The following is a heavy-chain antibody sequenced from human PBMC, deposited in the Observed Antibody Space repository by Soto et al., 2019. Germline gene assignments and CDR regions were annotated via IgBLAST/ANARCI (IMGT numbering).Heavy chain of an antibody. D-gene: IGHD4-17*01. CDR3: ARETYDYGDYVLYYYYMDV. CDR2: IYYSGST. Sequence: PSETMSLTCTVSGGTISSYYWSWIRQHPGKGLEWIGYIYYSGSTNYNPSLKSRVTISVDTSKNQFSPKLSSVTAADTAVYYCARETYDYGDYVLYYYYMDVWGKGTTVTVSS. CDR1: GGTISSYY. J-gene: IGHJ6*03. V-gene: IGHV4-59*01.